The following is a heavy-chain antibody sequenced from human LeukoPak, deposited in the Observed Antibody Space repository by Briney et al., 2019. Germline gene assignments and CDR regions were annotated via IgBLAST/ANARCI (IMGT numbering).Heavy chain of an antibody. V-gene: IGHV4-4*07. Sequence: SETLSLTCTVSGGSISTYYWTWIRQPAGKGLEWIGRILNGGSTNYNPSLKSRVTISVDTSKNQFSLNLNSVTAADTAVYYCARGSMGGSGTYYRDYYYGMDVWGQGTTVTVSS. CDR2: ILNGGST. CDR3: ARGSMGGSGTYYRDYYYGMDV. CDR1: GGSISTYY. D-gene: IGHD3-10*01. J-gene: IGHJ6*02.